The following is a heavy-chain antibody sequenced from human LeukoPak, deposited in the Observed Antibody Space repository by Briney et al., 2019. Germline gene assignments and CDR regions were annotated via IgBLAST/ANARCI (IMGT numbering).Heavy chain of an antibody. CDR3: ARAPRGSYDY. CDR1: GESLSGYY. CDR2: INHSGSS. D-gene: IGHD1-26*01. J-gene: IGHJ4*02. V-gene: IGHV4-34*01. Sequence: SETLSLTCAVYGESLSGYYWSWIRQPPGKGLEWIGEINHSGSSNYNPSLKSRVTILVDTSKNQFSLNLSSVIAADTAVYYCARAPRGSYDYWGQGTQVTVSS.